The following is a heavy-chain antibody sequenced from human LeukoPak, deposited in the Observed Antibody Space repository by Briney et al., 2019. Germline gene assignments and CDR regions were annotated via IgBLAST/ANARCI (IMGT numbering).Heavy chain of an antibody. CDR1: GYTFTTYG. CDR2: ISAYNGNT. CDR3: ARIFYKGSGYSPYDS. D-gene: IGHD3-22*01. Sequence: ASVKVSCKASGYTFTTYGISWVRQAPGQGLEWMGWISAYNGNTNYAQKVQGRVTMTTDTSTSTAYMEVRSLRSDDTAVYYCARIFYKGSGYSPYDSGGKGTLFTVSS. J-gene: IGHJ4*02. V-gene: IGHV1-18*01.